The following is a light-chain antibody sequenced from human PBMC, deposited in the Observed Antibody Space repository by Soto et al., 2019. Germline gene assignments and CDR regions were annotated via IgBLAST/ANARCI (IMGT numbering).Light chain of an antibody. CDR3: SSHTPDRALRYV. V-gene: IGLV2-14*03. Sequence: QSALTQPGSVSGSPGQSITSSCSGTSSDVGGYDSVSWYQHLPGKAPKVMIYDVSHRPSGVSNRFSGSKSGNTAFLTISGLQTEDEADYYCSSHTPDRALRYVVGTGTKLTVL. CDR2: DVS. CDR1: SSDVGGYDS. J-gene: IGLJ1*01.